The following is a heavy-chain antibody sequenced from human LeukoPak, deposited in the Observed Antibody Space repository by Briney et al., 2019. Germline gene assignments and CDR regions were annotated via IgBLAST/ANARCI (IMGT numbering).Heavy chain of an antibody. CDR2: VRVDGRT. V-gene: IGHV3-66*02. CDR3: VRDVDWGHDMVY. CDR1: GFIVSDTY. Sequence: GGSLRLSCVASGFIVSDTYMNWVRQAPGKGLEWVSVVRVDGRTYYADSVRGRFTISRDNSKNTVYLQMNRLRVEDTAVYYCVRDVDWGHDMVYWGQGTLVKVSS. D-gene: IGHD7-27*01. J-gene: IGHJ4*02.